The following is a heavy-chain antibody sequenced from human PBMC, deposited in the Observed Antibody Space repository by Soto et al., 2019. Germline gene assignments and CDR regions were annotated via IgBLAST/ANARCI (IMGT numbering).Heavy chain of an antibody. CDR3: ARARFGEVLLFDY. CDR2: IYSSGST. D-gene: IGHD3-10*01. V-gene: IGHV4-4*07. Sequence: SETLSLTCTVSGGSISYYHWSWIRQPAGKGLEWIGRIYSSGSTNYNPSLKSRVTMSVDTSKNQFSLKLSSVTAADTAVYYCARARFGEVLLFDYWGQGTLVTVSS. CDR1: GGSISYYH. J-gene: IGHJ4*02.